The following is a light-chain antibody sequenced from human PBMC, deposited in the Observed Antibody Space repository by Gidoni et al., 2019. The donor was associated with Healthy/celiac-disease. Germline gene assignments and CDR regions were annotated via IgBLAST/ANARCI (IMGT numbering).Light chain of an antibody. J-gene: IGLJ2*01. V-gene: IGLV1-44*01. CDR3: AAWDDSLNGRVV. Sequence: SVLTQPPSASGTPGPRVTISCSGSSSNIGSNTVNWYQHLPGTAPKLLIYSNNPRPSGVPDRFSGSKSGTSASLASSGLQSEDEADYYCAAWDDSLNGRVVFGGGTKLTVL. CDR1: SSNIGSNT. CDR2: SNN.